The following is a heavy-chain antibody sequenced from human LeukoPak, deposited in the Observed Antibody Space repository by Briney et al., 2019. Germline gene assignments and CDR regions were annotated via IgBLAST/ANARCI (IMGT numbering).Heavy chain of an antibody. V-gene: IGHV4-34*01. D-gene: IGHD2-15*01. J-gene: IGHJ4*02. CDR3: ARGYCSGGSCYRTNPIDY. Sequence: PSETLSLTCAVYGGTFSGYYWSWIRQPPGKGLEWMGKINHSGSTNYNPSLKSRVTISVDTSKNQFSLKLSSVTAADTAVYYCARGYCSGGSCYRTNPIDYWGQGTLVTVSS. CDR1: GGTFSGYY. CDR2: INHSGST.